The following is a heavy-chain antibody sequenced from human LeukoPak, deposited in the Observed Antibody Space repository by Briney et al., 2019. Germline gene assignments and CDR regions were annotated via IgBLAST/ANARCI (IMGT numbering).Heavy chain of an antibody. D-gene: IGHD6-19*01. CDR2: INGDGSST. V-gene: IGHV3-74*01. CDR1: GFTFSFYW. Sequence: PGGSLRLSCAASGFTFSFYWMHWVRQAPGKGLVWVSRINGDGSSTSYADSVKGRFTISRDNAKNTLYLQMNSLRAEDTAVYYCASDKAGIAVAVWGQGTLVTVSS. J-gene: IGHJ4*02. CDR3: ASDKAGIAVAV.